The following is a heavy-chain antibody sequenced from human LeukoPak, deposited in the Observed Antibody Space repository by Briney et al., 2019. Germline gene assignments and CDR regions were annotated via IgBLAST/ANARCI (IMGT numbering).Heavy chain of an antibody. Sequence: PGGSLRLSCAASGFTFSSYWMHWVRHAPGKGLVWVSRINSDVSSTSYADSVKGRFTISRDNAKTTLYLQMNSLRAEDTAVYYCARVRVGALDYGGQGTLVTSPQ. V-gene: IGHV3-74*01. J-gene: IGHJ4*02. CDR3: ARVRVGALDY. D-gene: IGHD1-26*01. CDR2: INSDVSST. CDR1: GFTFSSYW.